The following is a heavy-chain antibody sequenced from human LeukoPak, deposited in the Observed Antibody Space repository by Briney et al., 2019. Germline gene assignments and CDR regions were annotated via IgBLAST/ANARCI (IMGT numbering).Heavy chain of an antibody. CDR3: ARRYGDYNYYYYMDV. Sequence: ASVKVSCKASGYSFTSYYIHWVRQATGQGLEWMGWMNPNSGNTGYAQKFQGRVTMTRNTSISTAYMELSSLRSEDTAVYYCARRYGDYNYYYYMDVWGKGTTVTISS. J-gene: IGHJ6*03. V-gene: IGHV1-8*02. CDR2: MNPNSGNT. CDR1: GYSFTSYY. D-gene: IGHD4-17*01.